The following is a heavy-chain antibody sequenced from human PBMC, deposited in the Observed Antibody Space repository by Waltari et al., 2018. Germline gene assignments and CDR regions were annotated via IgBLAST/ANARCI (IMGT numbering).Heavy chain of an antibody. J-gene: IGHJ6*03. V-gene: IGHV3-15*01. CDR3: TTLRGMEWLIHQYYYYYYYMDV. CDR2: IKSKTDGGTT. CDR1: GFTFSNAW. Sequence: EVQLVESGGGLVKPGGSLRLSCAASGFTFSNAWMSWVRQAPGKGLEWVGRIKSKTDGGTTDYAAPVKGRFTISRDDSKNTLYLQMNSLKTEDTAVFYCTTLRGMEWLIHQYYYYYYYMDVWGKGTTVTISS. D-gene: IGHD3-3*01.